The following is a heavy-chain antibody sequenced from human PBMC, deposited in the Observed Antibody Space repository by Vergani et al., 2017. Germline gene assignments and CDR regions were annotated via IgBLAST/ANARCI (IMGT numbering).Heavy chain of an antibody. CDR1: GYTFTSYD. D-gene: IGHD2-2*01. Sequence: QVQLVQSGAEVKKPGASVKVSCKASGYTFTSYDINWVRQATGQGLEWMGWMNPNSGNTGYAQKFQGRVTMTRNTSISTAYMELSSLRSEDTAVYYCARGGSSRGYCSSTSCSKTTNWFDPWGQGTLVTVSS. V-gene: IGHV1-8*01. CDR2: MNPNSGNT. CDR3: ARGGSSRGYCSSTSCSKTTNWFDP. J-gene: IGHJ5*02.